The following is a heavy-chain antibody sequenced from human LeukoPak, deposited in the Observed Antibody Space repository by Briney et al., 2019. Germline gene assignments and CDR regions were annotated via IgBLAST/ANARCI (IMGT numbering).Heavy chain of an antibody. CDR1: GFTFSSCS. J-gene: IGHJ5*02. CDR2: ISSSSSSI. Sequence: GGSLRLSCAASGFTFSSCSMNWVRQAPGKGLEWVSYISSSSSSIYYADSVKGRFTISRDNAKNSLYLQMNSLRAEDTAVYYCARAGDRLTGETIFGVVNWFDPWGQGTLVTVSS. V-gene: IGHV3-48*01. D-gene: IGHD3-3*01. CDR3: ARAGDRLTGETIFGVVNWFDP.